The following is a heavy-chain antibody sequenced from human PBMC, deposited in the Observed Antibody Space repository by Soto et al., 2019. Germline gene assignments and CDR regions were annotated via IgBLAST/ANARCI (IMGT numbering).Heavy chain of an antibody. CDR1: GFTFSSYD. CDR2: ISSDGST. J-gene: IGHJ4*02. D-gene: IGHD3-22*01. Sequence: PGGSLRLSCSASGFTFSSYDIHWVRQAPGKGLEYVSSISSDGSTYYAVSVKGRFTISRDNSRNTLYLRMSSLRAEDTAVYYCVKPPGYYYDSTNYYSVWGQGNLVTVSS. V-gene: IGHV3-64D*06. CDR3: VKPPGYYYDSTNYYSV.